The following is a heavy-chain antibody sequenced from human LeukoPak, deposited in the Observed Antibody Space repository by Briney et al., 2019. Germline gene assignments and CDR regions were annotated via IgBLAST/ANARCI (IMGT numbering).Heavy chain of an antibody. CDR3: ARGLHERSGYPDD. Sequence: ASVKVSCKASGYTFTGYYMHWVRQAPGQGLEWMGWINPNSGGTNYAQKFQGRVTMTRDTSISTAYMELRSLRSDDTAVYYCARGLHERSGYPDDWGQGTLVTVSS. CDR2: INPNSGGT. D-gene: IGHD3-22*01. V-gene: IGHV1-2*02. J-gene: IGHJ4*02. CDR1: GYTFTGYY.